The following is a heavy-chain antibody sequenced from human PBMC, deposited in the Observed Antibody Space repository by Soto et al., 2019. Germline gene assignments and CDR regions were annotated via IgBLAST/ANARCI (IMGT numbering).Heavy chain of an antibody. D-gene: IGHD3-3*01. CDR2: IYYSGSA. Sequence: SETLSLTCIVSGGSISNYYWSWIRQPPGKXLEWIGYIYYSGSANYNPSLKSRVTMSVDTSKNQFSLKLSSVAAADTAVYYCARAPPGYTIFGVVTRFDSWGQGTLVTVSS. J-gene: IGHJ4*02. CDR3: ARAPPGYTIFGVVTRFDS. V-gene: IGHV4-59*01. CDR1: GGSISNYY.